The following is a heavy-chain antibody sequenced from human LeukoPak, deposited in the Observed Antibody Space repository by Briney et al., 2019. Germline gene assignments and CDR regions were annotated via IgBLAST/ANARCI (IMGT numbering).Heavy chain of an antibody. J-gene: IGHJ4*02. CDR1: GFTFSSYS. V-gene: IGHV3-48*04. CDR3: ARDLPYNYGSAHDY. Sequence: PGGSLRLSCAASGFTFSSYSMNWVRQAPGKGLEWISYISGSSSIIYYADSLKGRFTISRDNAKNSLYLQMNSLRAEDTAVYYCARDLPYNYGSAHDYWGQGTRVTVSS. D-gene: IGHD3-10*01. CDR2: ISGSSSII.